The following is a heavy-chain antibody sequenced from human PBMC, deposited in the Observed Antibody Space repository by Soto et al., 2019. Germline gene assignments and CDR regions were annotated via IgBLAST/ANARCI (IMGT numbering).Heavy chain of an antibody. V-gene: IGHV4-34*01. Sequence: SETLSLTCAVYGGSFSGYYWSWIRQPPGKGLEWIGEINHSGSTNYNPPLKSRVTISVDTSKNQFSLKLSSVTAADTAVYYCARGGFDYWGQGTLVTVSS. CDR2: INHSGST. CDR3: ARGGFDY. J-gene: IGHJ4*02. CDR1: GGSFSGYY.